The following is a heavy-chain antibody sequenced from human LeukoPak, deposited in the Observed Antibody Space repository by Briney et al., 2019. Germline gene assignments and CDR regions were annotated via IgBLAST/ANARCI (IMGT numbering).Heavy chain of an antibody. Sequence: SETLSLTCTVSGGSISSYYWSWIRQPAGEGLEWIGRIYTSGSTNYNPSLKSRVTMSVDTSKNQFSLKLSSVTAADTAVYYCARVKGSGSYYFVGSSYYFDYWGQGTLVTVSS. CDR3: ARVKGSGSYYFVGSSYYFDY. D-gene: IGHD3-10*01. CDR1: GGSISSYY. V-gene: IGHV4-4*07. CDR2: IYTSGST. J-gene: IGHJ4*02.